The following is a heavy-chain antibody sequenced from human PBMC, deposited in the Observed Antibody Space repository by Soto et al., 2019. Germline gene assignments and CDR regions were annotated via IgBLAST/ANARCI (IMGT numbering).Heavy chain of an antibody. J-gene: IGHJ4*02. Sequence: QVQLQESGPGLVKPSGTLSLTCAVSGDSVTNNNWWNWVRQPPGKGLEWIGEIHHSGSTNYNPSLKSRVTISLDKSRNRFSLILTSVTAADTAVYYCARESYSATEGRDGYNLLYWGQGSRITVSS. CDR2: IHHSGST. D-gene: IGHD5-12*01. CDR3: ARESYSATEGRDGYNLLY. CDR1: GDSVTNNNW. V-gene: IGHV4-4*02.